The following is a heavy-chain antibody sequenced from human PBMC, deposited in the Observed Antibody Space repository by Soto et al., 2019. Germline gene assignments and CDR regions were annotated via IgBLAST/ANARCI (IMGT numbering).Heavy chain of an antibody. CDR1: GGSISSNNYY. Sequence: PSETLSLTCTASGGSISSNNYYWGWIRQPPGKGLEWIGSIYYSGNTFYNPSLKSRVTISVDTSKNQFSLRLTSVTAADTAMYYCARAQLSFCSGGSCYSSNFDYWGQGTLVTVSS. CDR2: IYYSGNT. V-gene: IGHV4-39*01. J-gene: IGHJ4*01. CDR3: ARAQLSFCSGGSCYSSNFDY. D-gene: IGHD2-15*01.